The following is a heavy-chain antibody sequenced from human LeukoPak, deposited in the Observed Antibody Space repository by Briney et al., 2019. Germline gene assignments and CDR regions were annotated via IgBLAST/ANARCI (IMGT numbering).Heavy chain of an antibody. Sequence: SVKVSCKASGGTFSSYAISWVRQAPGQGLEWMGRIIPILGIANYAQKFQGRVTFTADKSTSTAYMELSSLRSEDTAVYYCASVAAAHMSYFDYWGQGTLVTVSS. D-gene: IGHD2-2*01. J-gene: IGHJ4*02. V-gene: IGHV1-69*04. CDR1: GGTFSSYA. CDR3: ASVAAAHMSYFDY. CDR2: IIPILGIA.